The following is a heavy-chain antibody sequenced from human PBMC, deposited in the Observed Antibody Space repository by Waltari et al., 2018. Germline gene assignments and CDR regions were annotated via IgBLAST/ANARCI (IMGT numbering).Heavy chain of an antibody. CDR2: IKGDGSGK. D-gene: IGHD3-22*01. Sequence: EVQLVESGGGLVQPGGSLRLSCAASGFSFSHYWMSWVRQAQGKGREGVAEIKGDGSGKYYLDSVRGRFSISRDNTKNSVDLQMNSLRAEDTAVYYCARDDSSSGSYDAFDIWGQGTMVAVSS. CDR3: ARDDSSSGSYDAFDI. CDR1: GFSFSHYW. J-gene: IGHJ3*02. V-gene: IGHV3-7*01.